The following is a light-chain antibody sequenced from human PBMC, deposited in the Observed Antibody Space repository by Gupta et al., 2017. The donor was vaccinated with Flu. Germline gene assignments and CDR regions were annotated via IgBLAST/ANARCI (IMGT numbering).Light chain of an antibody. CDR2: LGS. CDR3: RQALQTPYT. J-gene: IGKJ2*01. CDR1: QSLLHSNGYNY. V-gene: IGKV2-28*01. Sequence: VTPGEPASISCRSSQSLLHSNGYNYLDWYLQKPGQSPQLLIYLGSSRASGVPDRFSGSGSGTDFTLKISRVEAEDVGVYYCRQALQTPYTFGQGTRMEIK.